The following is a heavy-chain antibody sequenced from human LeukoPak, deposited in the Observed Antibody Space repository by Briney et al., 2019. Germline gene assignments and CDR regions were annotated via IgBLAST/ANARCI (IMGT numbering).Heavy chain of an antibody. CDR2: IYYSGST. Sequence: PSQTLSLTCTVSGGSISSGGYYWSWIRRHPGKGLEWIGYIYYSGSTYYNPSLKSRVTISVDTSKNQFSLKLSSVTAADTAVYYCARGGLLFWFDPWGQGTLVTVSS. CDR3: ARGGLLFWFDP. J-gene: IGHJ5*02. V-gene: IGHV4-31*03. D-gene: IGHD3-10*01. CDR1: GGSISSGGYY.